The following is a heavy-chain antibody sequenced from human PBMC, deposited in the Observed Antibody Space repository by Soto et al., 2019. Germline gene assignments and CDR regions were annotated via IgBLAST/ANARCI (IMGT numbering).Heavy chain of an antibody. Sequence: DSVKVSCKASGYTFTSYGISWVRLAPGQGLEWMGWISAYNGNTNYAQKLQGRVTMTTDTSTSTAYMELRSLRSDDTAVYYCARSRGGSYRDAFDIWGQGTMVTVSS. J-gene: IGHJ3*02. CDR1: GYTFTSYG. D-gene: IGHD1-26*01. CDR3: ARSRGGSYRDAFDI. V-gene: IGHV1-18*04. CDR2: ISAYNGNT.